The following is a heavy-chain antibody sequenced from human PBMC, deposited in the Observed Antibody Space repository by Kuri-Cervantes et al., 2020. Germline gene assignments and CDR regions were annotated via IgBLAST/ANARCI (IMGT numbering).Heavy chain of an antibody. D-gene: IGHD2-21*01. V-gene: IGHV1-69*13. CDR1: GGTFSSYA. J-gene: IGHJ1*01. CDR2: IIPIFGTA. Sequence: SVKVSCKASGGTFSSYAISWVRQAPGQGLEWMGGIIPIFGTANYAQKFQGRVTITADESTSTAYMELSSLRSEDTAVYYCARVDSLAECFQHWGQGTLVTVSS. CDR3: ARVDSLAECFQH.